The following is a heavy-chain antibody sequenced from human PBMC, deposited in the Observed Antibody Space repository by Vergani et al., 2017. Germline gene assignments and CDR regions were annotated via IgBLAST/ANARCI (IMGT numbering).Heavy chain of an antibody. J-gene: IGHJ1*01. Sequence: QVQLVQSGAEVKKPGASVKVSCKASGYPFTSYGISWVRQAPGQGLEWMGWISAYNGNTNYAQKLQGRVTMTTDTSPSTAYMELRSLRSGDTAVYYCARVRARSGSYIQHWGQGTLVTVSS. CDR1: GYPFTSYG. D-gene: IGHD1-26*01. V-gene: IGHV1-18*01. CDR3: ARVRARSGSYIQH. CDR2: ISAYNGNT.